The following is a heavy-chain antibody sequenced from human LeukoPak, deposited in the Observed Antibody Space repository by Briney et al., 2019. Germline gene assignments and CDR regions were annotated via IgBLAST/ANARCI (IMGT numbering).Heavy chain of an antibody. Sequence: ASVKVSCKASGYTFTGYYMHWVRQATGQGLEWMGWMNPNSGNTGYAQKFQGRVTITRNTSISTAYMELSSLRSEDTAVYYCARGRRYQLPRPNYYMDVWGKGTTVTVSS. CDR1: GYTFTGYY. CDR3: ARGRRYQLPRPNYYMDV. J-gene: IGHJ6*03. D-gene: IGHD2-2*01. V-gene: IGHV1-8*03. CDR2: MNPNSGNT.